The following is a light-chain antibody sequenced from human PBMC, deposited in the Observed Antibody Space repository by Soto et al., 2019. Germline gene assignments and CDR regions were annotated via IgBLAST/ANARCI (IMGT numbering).Light chain of an antibody. CDR2: GAS. CDR3: QQYGSSGT. V-gene: IGKV3-20*01. CDR1: QSVSNNY. J-gene: IGKJ1*01. Sequence: EILLTQSPGTLSLSPGERATLSCRASQSVSNNYLAWYQQKPGQAPSLLIYGASNRATGIQDRFSGSGSGTDFTLTISRLEPEDFAVYYCQQYGSSGTFGQGTKVDI.